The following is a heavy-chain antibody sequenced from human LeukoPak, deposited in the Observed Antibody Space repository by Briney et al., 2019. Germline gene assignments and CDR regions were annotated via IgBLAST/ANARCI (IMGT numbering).Heavy chain of an antibody. CDR1: GGSISSYY. CDR3: ARLSTVTTSFDY. D-gene: IGHD4-17*01. J-gene: IGHJ4*02. CDR2: IYTSGTT. Sequence: PSETLSLTCTVSGGSISSYYWSWLRQPAGKGLEWIGRIYTSGTTHYNHSLKRRVTISVDTSKNQFSLKLSSVTAADTAVYYCARLSTVTTSFDYWGQGTLVTVSS. V-gene: IGHV4-4*07.